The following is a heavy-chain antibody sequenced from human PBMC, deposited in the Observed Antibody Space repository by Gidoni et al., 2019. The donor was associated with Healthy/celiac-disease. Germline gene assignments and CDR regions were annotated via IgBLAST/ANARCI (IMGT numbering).Heavy chain of an antibody. J-gene: IGHJ4*02. CDR2: IYYSGST. Sequence: QLQLQESGPGLVKPSETLSLTCTVSGGSISSSSYYWGWIRQPPGKGLEWIGSIYYSGSTYYNPSLKSRVTISVDTSKNQFSLKLSSVTAADTAVYYCARHEAAWELLHGYYFDYWGQGTLVTVSS. CDR3: ARHEAAWELLHGYYFDY. V-gene: IGHV4-39*01. D-gene: IGHD1-26*01. CDR1: GGSISSSSYY.